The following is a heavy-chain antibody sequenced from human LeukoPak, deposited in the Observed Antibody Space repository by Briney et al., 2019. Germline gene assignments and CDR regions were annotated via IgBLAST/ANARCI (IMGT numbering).Heavy chain of an antibody. CDR2: IRYDGSNK. V-gene: IGHV3-30*02. CDR1: GSTFSSYG. CDR3: AKTTGYQLPSSYYYYYYMDV. Sequence: GGSLRLSCAASGSTFSSYGMHWVRQAPGKGLEWVAFIRYDGSNKYYADSVKGRFTISRDNSKNTLYLQMNSLRAEDTAVYYCAKTTGYQLPSSYYYYYYMDVWGKGTTVTVSS. J-gene: IGHJ6*03. D-gene: IGHD2-2*01.